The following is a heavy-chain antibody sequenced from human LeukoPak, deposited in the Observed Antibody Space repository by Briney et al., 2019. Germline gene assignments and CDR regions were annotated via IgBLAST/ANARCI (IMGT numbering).Heavy chain of an antibody. CDR1: GGSFSGYY. D-gene: IGHD3-22*01. Sequence: SETLSLTCAVYGGSFSGYYWSWIRQPPGKGLEWIGEINHSGSTNYNPSLKGRVTISVDTSKNQFSLKLSSVTAADTAVYYCASLASGYPTPNWFDPWGQGTLVTVSS. CDR3: ASLASGYPTPNWFDP. J-gene: IGHJ5*02. CDR2: INHSGST. V-gene: IGHV4-34*01.